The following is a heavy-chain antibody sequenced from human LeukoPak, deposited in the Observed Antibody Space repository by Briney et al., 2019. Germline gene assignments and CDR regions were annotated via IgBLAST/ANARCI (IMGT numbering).Heavy chain of an antibody. V-gene: IGHV4-59*01. CDR1: GGSISSYH. CDR2: IYYSGST. J-gene: IGHJ5*02. Sequence: SETLSLTCTVSGGSISSYHWSWIRQPPGKGLEWIGYIYYSGSTNYNPSLKSRVSISVDTSKNKFSLKLSSVTAADTAVYYCARVGSSGWYRWFDPWGQGTLVTVSS. CDR3: ARVGSSGWYRWFDP. D-gene: IGHD6-19*01.